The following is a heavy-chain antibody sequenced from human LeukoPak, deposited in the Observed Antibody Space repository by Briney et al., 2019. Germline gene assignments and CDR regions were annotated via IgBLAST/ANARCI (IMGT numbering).Heavy chain of an antibody. Sequence: GGSLRLSCAASGFTFSNYWMHWVRQAPGKGLVWVSRINPDGGRISYADSVQGRFTISRDNSKNTLYLQMNSLRAEDTAVYYCATSGGYSSSWYSYWYFDLWGRGTLVTVSS. J-gene: IGHJ2*01. V-gene: IGHV3-74*01. CDR2: INPDGGRI. CDR3: ATSGGYSSSWYSYWYFDL. D-gene: IGHD6-13*01. CDR1: GFTFSNYW.